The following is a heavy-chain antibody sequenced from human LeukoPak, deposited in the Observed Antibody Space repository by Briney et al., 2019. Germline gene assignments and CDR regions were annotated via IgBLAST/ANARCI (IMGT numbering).Heavy chain of an antibody. CDR2: IYSSGST. V-gene: IGHV4-4*07. CDR3: ARDPRYCSDGPCSDY. CDR1: GGSISSYY. Sequence: PSETLSLTCTVSGGSISSYYWSWIRQPAGKGLEWIGRIYSSGSTNYNPSLKSRVTMSVDTSKNQFSLKMSSVTAADTAVYYCARDPRYCSDGPCSDYWGQGTQVTVSS. J-gene: IGHJ4*02. D-gene: IGHD2-15*01.